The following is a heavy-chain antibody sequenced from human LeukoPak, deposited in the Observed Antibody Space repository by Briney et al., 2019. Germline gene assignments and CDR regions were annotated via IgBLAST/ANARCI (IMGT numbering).Heavy chain of an antibody. CDR1: GFTFSNFW. V-gene: IGHV3-7*04. Sequence: GSSLRLSSATSGFTFSNFWMDWVRQAPGKGLEWVANINQNGGEKYYADSVKGRFTISRDNAKNSLYLQMNSLRVEDTAVYYCTRALDYWGQGTLVTVSS. CDR2: INQNGGEK. CDR3: TRALDY. J-gene: IGHJ4*02.